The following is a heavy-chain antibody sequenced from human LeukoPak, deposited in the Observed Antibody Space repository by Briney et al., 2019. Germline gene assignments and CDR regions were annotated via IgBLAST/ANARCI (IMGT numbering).Heavy chain of an antibody. Sequence: HPGGSLRLSCAASGFTFSSYGMHWVRQAPGKGLEWVALIWYDGSNKEYAESVKGRFTISRDNSKNTLYLQMNSLRDEDTAVYYCARDQGTSTTAPKRKGRFDPWGQGTLVTVSS. V-gene: IGHV3-33*01. CDR3: ARDQGTSTTAPKRKGRFDP. CDR2: IWYDGSNK. J-gene: IGHJ5*02. D-gene: IGHD1-1*01. CDR1: GFTFSSYG.